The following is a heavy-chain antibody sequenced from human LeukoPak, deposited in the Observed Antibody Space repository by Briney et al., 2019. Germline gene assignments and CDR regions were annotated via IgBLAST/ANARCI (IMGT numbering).Heavy chain of an antibody. CDR1: GYSISSGYY. J-gene: IGHJ6*03. CDR2: IYHSGST. V-gene: IGHV4-38-2*02. D-gene: IGHD6-13*01. CDR3: ARDGGYSSSWYYYYYYMDV. Sequence: SETLSLTCTVSGYSISSGYYWGWIRQPPGKGLEWIGSIYHSGSTNYNPSLKSRVTISVDKSKNQFSLKLSSVTAADTAVYYCARDGGYSSSWYYYYYYMDVWGKGTTVTVSS.